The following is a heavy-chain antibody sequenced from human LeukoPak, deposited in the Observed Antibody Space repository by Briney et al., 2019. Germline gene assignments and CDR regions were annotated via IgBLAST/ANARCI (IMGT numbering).Heavy chain of an antibody. CDR2: INHSGST. Sequence: SETLSLTCAVYGGSFSGYYWSWIRQPPARGLEWVGEINHSGSTNYHPSLKRRVSISVDTPKNQFSLQLASVSDADTAVYYLAGTSMYYDSSGYRSWGQGTVVSVCS. CDR3: AGTSMYYDSSGYRS. CDR1: GGSFSGYY. J-gene: IGHJ5*02. V-gene: IGHV4-34*01. D-gene: IGHD3-22*01.